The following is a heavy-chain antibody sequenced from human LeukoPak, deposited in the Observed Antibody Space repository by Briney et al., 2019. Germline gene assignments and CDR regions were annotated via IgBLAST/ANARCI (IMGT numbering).Heavy chain of an antibody. J-gene: IGHJ4*02. V-gene: IGHV4-59*08. CDR2: IYYSGST. D-gene: IGHD6-19*01. CDR3: ARSALRYSSGWCPGY. CDR1: GGSISSYY. Sequence: PSETLSLTCTVSGGSISSYYWSWIRQPPGKGLEWIGYIYYSGSTNYNPSLKSRVTISVDTSKNQFSLKLSSVTAADTAVYYCARSALRYSSGWCPGYWGQGTLVTVSS.